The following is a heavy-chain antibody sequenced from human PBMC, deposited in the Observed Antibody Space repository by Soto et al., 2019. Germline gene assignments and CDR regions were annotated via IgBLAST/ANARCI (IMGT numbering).Heavy chain of an antibody. Sequence: GASVKVSCKASGYTFTSYGISWVRQATGQGLERMRWISAYNGNTNYAQKHQGRVTMTTDTSTSTAYMELRSLRSDDTAVYYCAREPWHSSGPHYYGMDVWGQGTTVTV. J-gene: IGHJ6*02. V-gene: IGHV1-18*01. CDR3: AREPWHSSGPHYYGMDV. CDR1: GYTFTSYG. CDR2: ISAYNGNT. D-gene: IGHD6-19*01.